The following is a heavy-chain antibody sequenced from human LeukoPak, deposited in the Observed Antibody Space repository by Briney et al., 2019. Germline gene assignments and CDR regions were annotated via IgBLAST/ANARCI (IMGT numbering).Heavy chain of an antibody. CDR3: ARDKGFSGYFDY. CDR2: INPSGGST. V-gene: IGHV1-69*04. J-gene: IGHJ4*02. CDR1: GGTFSRYA. D-gene: IGHD3-10*01. Sequence: ASVKVSCKASGGTFSRYAISWVRQAPGQGLEWMGIINPSGGSTNYAQKFQGRVTITADKSTSTAYMELSSLRSEDTAVYYCARDKGFSGYFDYWGQGTLVTVSS.